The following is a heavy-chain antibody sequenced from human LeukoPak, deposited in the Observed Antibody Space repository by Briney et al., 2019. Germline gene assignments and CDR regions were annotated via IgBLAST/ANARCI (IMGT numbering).Heavy chain of an antibody. CDR3: ARVRSSSWYADY. D-gene: IGHD6-13*01. V-gene: IGHV4-59*10. Sequence: SETLSLTCAVYGGSLSGYYWSWIRQPAGKGLEWIGRIYTSGSTNYNPSLKSRVTMSVDTSKNQFSLKLSAVTAADTAVYYCARVRSSSWYADYWGQGTLVTVSS. CDR1: GGSLSGYY. CDR2: IYTSGST. J-gene: IGHJ4*02.